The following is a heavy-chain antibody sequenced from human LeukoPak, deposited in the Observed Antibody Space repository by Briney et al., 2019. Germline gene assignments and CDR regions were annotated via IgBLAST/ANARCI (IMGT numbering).Heavy chain of an antibody. D-gene: IGHD2-2*01. V-gene: IGHV1-2*02. Sequence: ASVKVSCKASGYTFNDYYMHWVRQAPGQGLEWMGWINPKSGGANFAEKFQGRVTMTRDTSIRTVYMELSRVTYDDTAVYYCARGVGTSWFDPWGQGTLVTVSS. CDR1: GYTFNDYY. CDR3: ARGVGTSWFDP. CDR2: INPKSGGA. J-gene: IGHJ5*02.